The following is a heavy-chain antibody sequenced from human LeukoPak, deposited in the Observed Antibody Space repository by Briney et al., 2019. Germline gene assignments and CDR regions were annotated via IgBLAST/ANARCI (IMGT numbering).Heavy chain of an antibody. Sequence: PGGSLRLSCAASGFSVGTNYMTWVRQAPGKGLEWVSMIYAGGNTYYRDSVKGRFTISRDSSKNTVFLHMSGLRDDDTAVYYCVGGHDLEFEFWGQGPLVIVSS. CDR3: VGGHDLEFEF. CDR1: GFSVGTNY. V-gene: IGHV3-53*01. J-gene: IGHJ5*01. CDR2: IYAGGNT. D-gene: IGHD4-23*01.